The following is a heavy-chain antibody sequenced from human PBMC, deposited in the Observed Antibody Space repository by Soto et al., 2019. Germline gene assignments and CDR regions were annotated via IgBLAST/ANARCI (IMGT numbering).Heavy chain of an antibody. Sequence: QSGGSLRLSCAASGFTFSSYGMSWVRQTPGKGLEWVSGITGSGGSTYYADSVKGRFTISRDNSKNTLYLQMNSLRDEDTAVYYCAKDLESTRGYYYYNGVDVWGQGTTVTVSS. CDR1: GFTFSSYG. V-gene: IGHV3-23*01. J-gene: IGHJ6*02. CDR2: ITGSGGST. CDR3: AKDLESTRGYYYYNGVDV. D-gene: IGHD1-1*01.